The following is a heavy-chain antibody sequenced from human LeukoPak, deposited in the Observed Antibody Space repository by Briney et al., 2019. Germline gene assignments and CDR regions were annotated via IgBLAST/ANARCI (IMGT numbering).Heavy chain of an antibody. Sequence: SETLSLTCTVSGYSISSGYYWGWIRQPPGKGLEWIGSIYHSGSTYYNPSLKSRVTISVDTSKNQFSLKLSSVTAADTAVYYCASLGTYYYGSGSSWWGQGTLVTVSS. CDR2: IYHSGST. CDR3: ASLGTYYYGSGSSW. J-gene: IGHJ4*02. D-gene: IGHD3-10*01. CDR1: GYSISSGYY. V-gene: IGHV4-38-2*02.